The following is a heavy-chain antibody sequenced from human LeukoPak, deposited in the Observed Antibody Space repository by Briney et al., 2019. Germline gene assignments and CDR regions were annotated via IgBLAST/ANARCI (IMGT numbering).Heavy chain of an antibody. V-gene: IGHV4-39*02. J-gene: IGHJ6*03. CDR1: GGSISSSSYY. CDR2: IYYSGST. CDR3: AREKTTVSTGSYYYYYMDV. Sequence: SQTLSLTCTVSGGSISSSSYYWGWIRQPPGKGLEWIGSIYYSGSTYYNPSLKSRVTISVDTSKNQFSLKLSSVTAADTAVYYCAREKTTVSTGSYYYYYMDVWGKGTTVTISS. D-gene: IGHD4-17*01.